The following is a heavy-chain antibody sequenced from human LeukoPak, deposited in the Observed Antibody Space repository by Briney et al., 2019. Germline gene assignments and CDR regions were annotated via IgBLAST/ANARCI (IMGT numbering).Heavy chain of an antibody. D-gene: IGHD5-12*01. CDR2: IRYDGSNK. CDR1: GFTFSSYG. CDR3: AREEGGPADIVATRVFDY. J-gene: IGHJ4*02. Sequence: GGSLRLSCAASGFTFSSYGMHWVRQAPGKGLEWVAFIRYDGSNKYYADSVKGRFTISRDNSKNTLYLQMNSLRAEDTAVYYCAREEGGPADIVATRVFDYWGQGTLVTVSS. V-gene: IGHV3-30*02.